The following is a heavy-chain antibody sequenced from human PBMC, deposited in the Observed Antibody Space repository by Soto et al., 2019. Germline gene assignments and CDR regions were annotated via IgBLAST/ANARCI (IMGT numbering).Heavy chain of an antibody. Sequence: GGSLRLSCAASGFTFSSYAMHWVRQAPGKGLEYVSAISSNGGSTYYANSVKGRFTISRDNSKNTLYLQMGSLRAEDMAVYYCARARDPGLFDYWGQGTLVTVSS. CDR2: ISSNGGST. J-gene: IGHJ4*02. V-gene: IGHV3-64*01. CDR3: ARARDPGLFDY. CDR1: GFTFSSYA.